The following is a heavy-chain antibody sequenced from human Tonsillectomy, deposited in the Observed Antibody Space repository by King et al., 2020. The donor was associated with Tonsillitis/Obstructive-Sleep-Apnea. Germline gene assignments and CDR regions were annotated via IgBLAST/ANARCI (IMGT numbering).Heavy chain of an antibody. J-gene: IGHJ4*02. CDR2: IDPTDTYT. V-gene: IGHV5-10-1*03. CDR3: ARRYYGSGSYLDY. CDR1: GYSFTSFW. D-gene: IGHD3-10*01. Sequence: QLVQSGAEVKKPGESLRISCKSSGYSFTSFWITWVRQMPGKGQEWMGKIDPTDTYTDYSPSFQGHVTISADKSISTAYLQWSSLKASDSAMYYCARRYYGSGSYLDYWGQGTLVTVSS.